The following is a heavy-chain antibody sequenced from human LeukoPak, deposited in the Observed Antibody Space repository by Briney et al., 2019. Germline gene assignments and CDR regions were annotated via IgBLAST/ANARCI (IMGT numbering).Heavy chain of an antibody. CDR3: ARKVTQNYDFWSGPVGRWFDP. CDR1: GYTFTSYG. CDR2: ISAYNGNT. V-gene: IGHV1-18*01. Sequence: ASVNVSCKASGYTFTSYGISWVRQAPGQGLEWMGWISAYNGNTNYAQKLQGRVTMTTDTSTSTAYMELRSLRSDDTAVYYCARKVTQNYDFWSGPVGRWFDPWGQGTLVTVSS. D-gene: IGHD3-3*01. J-gene: IGHJ5*02.